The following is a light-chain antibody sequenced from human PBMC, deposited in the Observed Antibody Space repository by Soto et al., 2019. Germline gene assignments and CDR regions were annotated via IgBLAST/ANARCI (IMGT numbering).Light chain of an antibody. V-gene: IGLV1-44*01. CDR3: ATWDDSLNGVI. CDR1: SSSIGSNT. Sequence: QSVLTQPPSVSGTPGQSVTISCSGSSSSIGSNTVNWYQQLPGTAPKLLIYYNNRRPSVVPDRFSGSKSGTSASLAISGLQSEDEADYSCATWDDSLNGVIFGGGTKLTVL. CDR2: YNN. J-gene: IGLJ2*01.